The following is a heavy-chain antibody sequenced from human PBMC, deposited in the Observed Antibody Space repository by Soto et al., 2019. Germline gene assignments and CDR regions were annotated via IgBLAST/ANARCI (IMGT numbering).Heavy chain of an antibody. CDR1: GFSYG. CDR3: ETQRGMSSSSPFDY. J-gene: IGHJ4*02. D-gene: IGHD6-6*01. Sequence: QVQLVESGGGVVQPGRSLRLSCAASGFSYGMHWVRQAPGKGLEWVAVISYDGSNKYYSDSVKGRFTISRDISKNTLYLQMNSLRPEDTAVYYCETQRGMSSSSPFDYWGQGTLVTVSS. CDR2: ISYDGSNK. V-gene: IGHV3-30*03.